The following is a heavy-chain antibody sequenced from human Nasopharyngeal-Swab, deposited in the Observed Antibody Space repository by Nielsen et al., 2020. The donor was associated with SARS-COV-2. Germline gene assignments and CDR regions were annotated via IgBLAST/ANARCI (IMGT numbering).Heavy chain of an antibody. J-gene: IGHJ4*02. CDR2: INPSGGST. V-gene: IGHV1-46*01. D-gene: IGHD3-22*01. Sequence: WVRQAPGQGLEWMGIINPSGGSTSYAQKFQGRVTMTRDTSTSTVYMELSSLRSEDTAVYYCARGGPTYYYDSSGYYYEGEGYRGQGTLVTVSS. CDR3: ARGGPTYYYDSSGYYYEGEGY.